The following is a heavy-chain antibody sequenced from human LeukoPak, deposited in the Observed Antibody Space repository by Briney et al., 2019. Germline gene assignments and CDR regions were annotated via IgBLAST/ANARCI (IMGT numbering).Heavy chain of an antibody. CDR3: AREVGLVGATTEYYFDY. D-gene: IGHD1-26*01. V-gene: IGHV1-69*13. CDR2: IIPIFGTA. J-gene: IGHJ4*02. Sequence: ASVKVSCKASGGTFSSYAISWVRQGPGQGLEWMGGIIPIFGTANYAQKFQGRVTITADESTSTAYMELSSLRSEDTAVYYCAREVGLVGATTEYYFDYWGQGTLVTVSS. CDR1: GGTFSSYA.